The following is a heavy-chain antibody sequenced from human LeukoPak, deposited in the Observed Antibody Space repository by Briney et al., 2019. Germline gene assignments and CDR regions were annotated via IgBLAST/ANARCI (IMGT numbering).Heavy chain of an antibody. Sequence: SETLSLTCTVSGGSISSSSYYWGWIRQPPGKGLEWIGSMYYSGSTYYNPSLKSRVTISVDTSKNQFSLKLSSVTAADTAVYYCARLCYYYYYGMDVWGQGTTVTVSS. V-gene: IGHV4-39*01. CDR2: MYYSGST. CDR3: ARLCYYYYYGMDV. CDR1: GGSISSSSYY. J-gene: IGHJ6*02.